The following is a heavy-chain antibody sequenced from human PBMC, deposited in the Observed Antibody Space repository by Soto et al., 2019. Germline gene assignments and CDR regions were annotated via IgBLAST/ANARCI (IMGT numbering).Heavy chain of an antibody. D-gene: IGHD6-19*01. Sequence: PGGSLRLSCAASGFTFINAWMNWVRQAPGKGLEWVAVISYDGSNKYYADSVKGRFTISRDNSKNTLYLQMNSLKTEDTAVYYSARDKSPYSSGGHNRLFAYWGQGTLVTVPS. CDR3: ARDKSPYSSGGHNRLFAY. CDR1: GFTFINAW. CDR2: ISYDGSNK. J-gene: IGHJ4*02. V-gene: IGHV3-30-3*01.